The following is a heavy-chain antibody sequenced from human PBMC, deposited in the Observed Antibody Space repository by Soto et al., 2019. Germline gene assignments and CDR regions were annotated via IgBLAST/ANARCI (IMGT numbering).Heavy chain of an antibody. CDR3: TTAATTGTTIDY. D-gene: IGHD4-17*01. CDR2: IKRETDGGTT. CDR1: GFTFSNAW. Sequence: EVHLVESGGGLVKPGGSLRLSCAASGFTFSNAWMSWVRQTPGKGLEWVGRIKRETDGGTTDYAAPVKGRFTISRDDSRNTLYLQMNNLKTEDTAVYYCTTAATTGTTIDYWGQGTLVTVSS. V-gene: IGHV3-15*01. J-gene: IGHJ4*02.